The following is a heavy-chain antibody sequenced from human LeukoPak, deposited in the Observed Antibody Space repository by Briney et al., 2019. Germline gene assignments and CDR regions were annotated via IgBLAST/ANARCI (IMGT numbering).Heavy chain of an antibody. V-gene: IGHV4-31*03. Sequence: SETLSLTCTVSGGSISSGAYYWSWIRQHPGKGLEWIRYIFYRGNTYYNPSLKSRLTISVDTSKNQFSLKLTSVTAPDTAVYYCARDYSGYDYLDYWGQGTLVTVSS. D-gene: IGHD5-12*01. CDR1: GGSISSGAYY. CDR2: IFYRGNT. J-gene: IGHJ4*02. CDR3: ARDYSGYDYLDY.